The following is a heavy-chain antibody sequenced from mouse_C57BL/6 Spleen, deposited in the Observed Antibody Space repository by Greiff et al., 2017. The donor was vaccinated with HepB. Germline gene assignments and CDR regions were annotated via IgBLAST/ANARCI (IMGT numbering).Heavy chain of an antibody. CDR3: TRDYGEPYWYFDV. J-gene: IGHJ1*03. V-gene: IGHV14-1*01. CDR1: GFNIKDYY. CDR2: IDPEDGDT. D-gene: IGHD1-1*01. Sequence: EVKVVESGAELVRPGASVKLSCTASGFNIKDYYMHWVKQRPEQGLEWIGRIDPEDGDTEYAPKFQGKATMTADTSSNTAYLQLSSLTSEDTAVYYCTRDYGEPYWYFDVWGTGTTVTVSS.